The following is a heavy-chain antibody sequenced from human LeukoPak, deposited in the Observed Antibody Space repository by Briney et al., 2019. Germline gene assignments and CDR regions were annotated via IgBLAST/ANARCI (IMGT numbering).Heavy chain of an antibody. CDR2: IGTAGDT. CDR3: ARCRGGHYCSGGFDP. Sequence: GGSLRLSCAASGFTFSRCDMHWVRQATGKGLEWVSAIGTAGDTYYPGSVKGRFTISRENAKNSLYLQMNSLRAEDTAVYYCARCRGGHYCSGGFDPWGQGTLVTVSS. CDR1: GFTFSRCD. V-gene: IGHV3-13*01. D-gene: IGHD2-15*01. J-gene: IGHJ5*02.